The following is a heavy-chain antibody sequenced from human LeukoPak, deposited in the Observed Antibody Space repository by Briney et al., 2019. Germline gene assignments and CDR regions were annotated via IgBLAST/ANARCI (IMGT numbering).Heavy chain of an antibody. CDR3: ASRMRVVGATFQYY. V-gene: IGHV4-34*01. Sequence: SETLSLTCAVYGASFGGYYWSGIRQPPGKGLEWIGVINHSGSTNYNPSLKSRVTIAVDTSKNQFSLKLSSVTAADMAVYYCASRMRVVGATFQYYWGQGTLVTVSS. J-gene: IGHJ4*02. D-gene: IGHD1-26*01. CDR2: INHSGST. CDR1: GASFGGYY.